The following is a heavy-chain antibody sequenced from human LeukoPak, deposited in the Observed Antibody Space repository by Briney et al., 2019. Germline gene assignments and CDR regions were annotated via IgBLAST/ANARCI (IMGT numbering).Heavy chain of an antibody. CDR2: IYWDDER. CDR3: AHSYYFGSRSYYNVWFAP. V-gene: IGHV2-5*02. D-gene: IGHD3-10*01. CDR1: GFSLSASGVG. Sequence: ESGPTLVNPTQTLTLTCTFSGFSLSASGVGVGWIRQPPGKALQWLGLIYWDDERYYSPSLKSRLSISRDTSRNQVVLTMTNMDPLDTGTYFCAHSYYFGSRSYYNVWFAPWGLGTLVSVSS. J-gene: IGHJ5*02.